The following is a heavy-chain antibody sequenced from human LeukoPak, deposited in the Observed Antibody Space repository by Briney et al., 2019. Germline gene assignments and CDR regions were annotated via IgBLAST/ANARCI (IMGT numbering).Heavy chain of an antibody. CDR1: GGSISSSSYY. V-gene: IGHV4-39*01. D-gene: IGHD3-9*01. Sequence: SETQSLTCTVSGGSISSSSYYWAWIRQPPGKGLEWIGTIYYSGSPYYNPSLKSRVTISVDTSKNQFSLKLSSVTAADTAVYYCARQERYSTPYYWGQGTLVTVSS. CDR2: IYYSGSP. J-gene: IGHJ4*02. CDR3: ARQERYSTPYY.